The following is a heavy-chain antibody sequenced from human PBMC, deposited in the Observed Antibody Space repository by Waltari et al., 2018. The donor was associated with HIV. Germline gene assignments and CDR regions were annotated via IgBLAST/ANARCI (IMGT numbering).Heavy chain of an antibody. Sequence: QVQLVESGGGVVQHGRSLRLSCAAPGFTFSTYTMHWVRQAPGKGLEWVSVVSYDGNTKYYADSVKGRFTISRDNSKNTLYLQMNNLRDDDTAVYYCASPHSSGWSLPFDYWGQGTPVTVSS. CDR3: ASPHSSGWSLPFDY. J-gene: IGHJ4*02. V-gene: IGHV3-30*04. CDR2: VSYDGNTK. D-gene: IGHD6-19*01. CDR1: GFTFSTYT.